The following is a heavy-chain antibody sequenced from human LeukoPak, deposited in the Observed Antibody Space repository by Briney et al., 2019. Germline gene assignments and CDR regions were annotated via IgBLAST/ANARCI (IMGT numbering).Heavy chain of an antibody. V-gene: IGHV3-64*01. CDR1: GFTFSSYA. Sequence: PGGSLRLSCAASGFTFSSYAMHWVRQPPGKGLEYVSAISSNGGSTYYANSVKGRFTISRDNSKNTLYLQMGSLRAEDMAVYYCAMSKYCSGGSCYSFYFDYGGQGTLVTVSS. J-gene: IGHJ4*02. CDR3: AMSKYCSGGSCYSFYFDY. CDR2: ISSNGGST. D-gene: IGHD2-15*01.